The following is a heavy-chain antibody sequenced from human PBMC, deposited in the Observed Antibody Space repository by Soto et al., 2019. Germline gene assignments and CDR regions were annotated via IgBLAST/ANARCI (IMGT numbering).Heavy chain of an antibody. V-gene: IGHV1-69*06. CDR2: IIPITDTP. CDR3: ARGNKGPGHYGPGSQGWYGP. D-gene: IGHD3-10*01. CDR1: GGTFSSHA. Sequence: QVQLVQSGAEVKKPGSSVKVSCKASGGTFSSHAINWLRQAPGQGLEWMGVIIPITDTPNNAEKFQGRVTITEDKATATVYMELSSLTLEDTAMYYCARGNKGPGHYGPGSQGWYGPWGQGTLVTVSS. J-gene: IGHJ5*02.